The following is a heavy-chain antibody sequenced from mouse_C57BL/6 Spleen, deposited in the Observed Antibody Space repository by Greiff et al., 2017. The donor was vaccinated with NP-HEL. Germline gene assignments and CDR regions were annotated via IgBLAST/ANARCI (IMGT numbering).Heavy chain of an antibody. CDR3: ARNYGSSFYYFDY. Sequence: EVKLQQSGPELVKPGASVKISCKASGYTFTDYYMNWVKQSHGKSLEWIGDINPNNGGTSYNQKFKGKATLTVDKSSSTAYMELRSLTSEDSAVYYCARNYGSSFYYFDYWGQGTTLTVSS. V-gene: IGHV1-26*01. J-gene: IGHJ2*01. D-gene: IGHD1-1*01. CDR2: INPNNGGT. CDR1: GYTFTDYY.